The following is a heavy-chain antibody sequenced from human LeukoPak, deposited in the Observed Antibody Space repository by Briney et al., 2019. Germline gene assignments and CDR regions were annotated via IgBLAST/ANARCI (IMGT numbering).Heavy chain of an antibody. CDR1: GGTFSSYA. J-gene: IGHJ4*02. CDR3: ARGYYDSSGYYHY. D-gene: IGHD3-22*01. CDR2: IIPIFGTA. Sequence: ASSVKVSCKASGGTFSSYAISWVRQAPGQGLEWMGVIIPIFGTANYAQKFQGRVTITTDESTSTAYMELSSLRSEDTAVYYCARGYYDSSGYYHYWGQGTLVTVSS. V-gene: IGHV1-69*05.